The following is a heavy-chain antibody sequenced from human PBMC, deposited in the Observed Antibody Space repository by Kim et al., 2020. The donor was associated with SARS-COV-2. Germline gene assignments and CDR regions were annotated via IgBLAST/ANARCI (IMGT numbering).Heavy chain of an antibody. D-gene: IGHD3-10*01. Sequence: GALRLSCTASGLPFGSYAMIWVRQAPGKGLEWVSIISNTGRATDYPDSVKGRFIISRDNSKNTLYLQMNNVRAEDTAMYYCAKGREFHYYGLGSAFD. J-gene: IGHJ4*01. CDR2: ISNTGRAT. CDR3: AKGREFHYYGLGSAFD. CDR1: GLPFGSYA. V-gene: IGHV3-23*01.